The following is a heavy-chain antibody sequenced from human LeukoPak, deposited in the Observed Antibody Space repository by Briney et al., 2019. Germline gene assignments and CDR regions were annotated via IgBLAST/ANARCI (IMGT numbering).Heavy chain of an antibody. D-gene: IGHD6-19*01. V-gene: IGHV3-33*01. CDR3: ARGSRLGSGFDY. CDR2: IWYDGSNK. Sequence: PGGSLRLSCAASGFTFSSYGMHWVRQAPGKRLEWVAVIWYDGSNKYYADSVKGRFTISRDNSKNTLYLQMNSLRAEDTAVYYCARGSRLGSGFDYWGQGTLVTVSS. J-gene: IGHJ4*02. CDR1: GFTFSSYG.